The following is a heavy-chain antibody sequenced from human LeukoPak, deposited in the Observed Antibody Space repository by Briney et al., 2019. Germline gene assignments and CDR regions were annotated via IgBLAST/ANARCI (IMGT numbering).Heavy chain of an antibody. CDR2: ISSSSSYI. CDR1: GFTFSSYS. CDR3: ARPQARDGYSFDAFDI. J-gene: IGHJ3*02. V-gene: IGHV3-21*01. D-gene: IGHD5-24*01. Sequence: GGSLRLSXAASGFTFSSYSMNWVRQAPGKGLEWVSSISSSSSYIYYADSVKGRFTISRDNAKNSLYLQMNSLRAEDTAVYYCARPQARDGYSFDAFDIWGQRTMVTVSS.